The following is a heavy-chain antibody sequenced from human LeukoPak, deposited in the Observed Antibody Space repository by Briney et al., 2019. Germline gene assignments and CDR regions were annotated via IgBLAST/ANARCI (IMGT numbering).Heavy chain of an antibody. CDR2: ISGSGDNT. CDR3: ARDFGVVRVYLDY. J-gene: IGHJ4*02. V-gene: IGHV3-23*01. CDR1: GFTFKNYA. Sequence: PGGSLRLSCAASGFTFKNYAMTWVRQAPGKGLEWVSGISGSGDNTYYADSDSVKGRFTISRDNPKNTLYLQMNSLRAEDTAVYYCARDFGVVRVYLDYWGQGTLVTVSS. D-gene: IGHD3-3*01.